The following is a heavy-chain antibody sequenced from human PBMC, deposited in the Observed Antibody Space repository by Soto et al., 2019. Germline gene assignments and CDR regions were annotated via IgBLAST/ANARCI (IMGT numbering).Heavy chain of an antibody. V-gene: IGHV4-31*03. CDR3: ARVMNSVRIAARQGAFDI. J-gene: IGHJ3*02. CDR2: IYYSGST. Sequence: SETLSLTCTVSGGSISSGGYYWSWIRQHPGKGLEWIGYIYYSGSTYYNPSLKSRVTISVDTSKNQFSLKLSSVTAADTAVYYCARVMNSVRIAARQGAFDIWGQGTMVTVSS. CDR1: GGSISSGGYY. D-gene: IGHD6-6*01.